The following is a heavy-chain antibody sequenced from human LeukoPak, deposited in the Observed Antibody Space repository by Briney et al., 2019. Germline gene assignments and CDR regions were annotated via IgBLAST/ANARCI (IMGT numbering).Heavy chain of an antibody. J-gene: IGHJ4*02. D-gene: IGHD3-22*01. CDR3: ARHSSGYYYGFDY. V-gene: IGHV4-39*01. CDR1: GGSISSRSYY. CDR2: IYYSGST. Sequence: SETLSLTCTVSGGSISSRSYYWGWIRQPPGKGLEWIGSIYYSGSTYYNPSLKSRVTISVDTSKNQFSLKLSSVTAADTAMYYCARHSSGYYYGFDYWGQGTLVTVSS.